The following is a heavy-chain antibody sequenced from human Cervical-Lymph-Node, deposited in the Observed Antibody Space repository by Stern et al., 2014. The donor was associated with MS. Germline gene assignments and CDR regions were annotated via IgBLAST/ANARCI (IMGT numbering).Heavy chain of an antibody. V-gene: IGHV4-59*12. CDR3: TRKGVAVRDAFDV. J-gene: IGHJ3*01. Sequence: QVQLQESGPGLVKPSETLSLSCSVSGGSISPNYWSWVRQAPGKGLAWLGHVYHTGRPVYNPSLKTRVTISVDLAKNTFSLNLTSVTAADTAIYFCTRKGVAVRDAFDVWGQGTMAIVSS. CDR2: VYHTGRP. D-gene: IGHD6-19*01. CDR1: GGSISPNY.